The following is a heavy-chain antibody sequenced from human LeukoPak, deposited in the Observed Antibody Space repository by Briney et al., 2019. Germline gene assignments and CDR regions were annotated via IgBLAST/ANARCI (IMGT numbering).Heavy chain of an antibody. D-gene: IGHD3-10*01. Sequence: PSETLSLTCTVSGGSISSHYWGWLRQPPGKGLQWIGCIYYSGHTNYNPSLKSRVAISIDTSKNQLSLKLSSVTAADTALYYCARVGPYYGSGSFDYWGQGTLVTVSS. CDR1: GGSISSHY. J-gene: IGHJ4*02. CDR2: IYYSGHT. V-gene: IGHV4-59*11. CDR3: ARVGPYYGSGSFDY.